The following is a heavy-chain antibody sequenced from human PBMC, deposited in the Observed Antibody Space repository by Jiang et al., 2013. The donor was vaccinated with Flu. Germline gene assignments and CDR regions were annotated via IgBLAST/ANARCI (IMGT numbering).Heavy chain of an antibody. V-gene: IGHV1-18*01. CDR3: ARPRIDGYNTPRHDAFDI. D-gene: IGHD5-24*01. J-gene: IGHJ3*02. CDR2: ISAYNGNT. CDR1: GYTFTSYG. Sequence: KVSCKASGYTFTSYGISWVRQAPGQGLEWMGWISAYNGNTNYAQKLQGRVTMTTDTSTSTAYMELRSLRSDDTAVYYCARPRIDGYNTPRHDAFDIWGQGTMVTVSS.